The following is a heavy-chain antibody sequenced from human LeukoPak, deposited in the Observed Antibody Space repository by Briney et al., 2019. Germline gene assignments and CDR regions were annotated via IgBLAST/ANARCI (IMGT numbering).Heavy chain of an antibody. CDR2: ISSSSSYI. D-gene: IGHD4-17*01. CDR3: ARGQSVVRETTTAFDY. V-gene: IGHV3-21*01. J-gene: IGHJ4*02. CDR1: GLTFISLR. Sequence: GGPLGPSWAPPGLTFISLRLNWAGQAPGKGLGWSSSISSSSSYIYYADSVKGRFTISRDNAKNSLYLQMNSLRAEDTAVYYCARGQSVVRETTTAFDYWGQGTLVTVSS.